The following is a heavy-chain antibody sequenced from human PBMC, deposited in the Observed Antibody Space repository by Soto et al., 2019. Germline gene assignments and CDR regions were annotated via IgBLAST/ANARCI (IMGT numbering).Heavy chain of an antibody. CDR3: AIEKVGATSVHVFDI. CDR1: GGSISNGEFY. Sequence: SETLSLTCSVSGGSISNGEFYWSWIRQPPWKGFVWIGYIHHSGSAYYKSSLKSRVTISVDTSKNQFSLKLSSVTAADTALYYCAIEKVGATSVHVFDIWGQGTMVTVSS. CDR2: IHHSGSA. J-gene: IGHJ3*02. D-gene: IGHD1-26*01. V-gene: IGHV4-30-4*02.